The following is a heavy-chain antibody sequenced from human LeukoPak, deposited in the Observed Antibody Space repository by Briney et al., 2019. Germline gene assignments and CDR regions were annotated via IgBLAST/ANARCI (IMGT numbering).Heavy chain of an antibody. CDR2: ISYDGSNK. CDR3: AKDDYDGYNWFDP. D-gene: IGHD4-17*01. CDR1: GFTFSSYG. Sequence: PGGSLRLSCAASGFTFSSYGMHWVRQAPGKGLEWVAVISYDGSNKYYADSVKGRFTISRDNSKNTLYLQMNSLRAEDTAVYYCAKDDYDGYNWFDPWGQGTLVTVSS. V-gene: IGHV3-30*18. J-gene: IGHJ5*02.